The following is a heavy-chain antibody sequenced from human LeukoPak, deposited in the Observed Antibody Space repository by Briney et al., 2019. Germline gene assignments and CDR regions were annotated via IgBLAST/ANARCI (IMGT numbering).Heavy chain of an antibody. CDR3: ARDQRDNWNYDFYFDY. Sequence: GRFTISRDNAKNSLYLRMNSLRAEDTAMYYCARDQRDNWNYDFYFDYWGQGTLVTVSS. J-gene: IGHJ4*02. V-gene: IGHV3-7*04. D-gene: IGHD1-7*01.